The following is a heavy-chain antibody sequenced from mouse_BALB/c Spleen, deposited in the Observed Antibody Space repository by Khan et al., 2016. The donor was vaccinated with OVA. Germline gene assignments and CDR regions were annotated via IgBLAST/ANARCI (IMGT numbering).Heavy chain of an antibody. D-gene: IGHD1-2*01. V-gene: IGHV1-77*01. CDR3: ARRNYFGYTFAY. J-gene: IGHJ3*01. Sequence: QVQLQQSGAELARPGASGKLSCKASGYTFTDYYINWVKQRTGQGLEWIGEISPGSGDTYYNERFKGKDTLTADKSSSTAYMQLSSLTSEASAVEYCARRNYFGYTFAYWGQGTLVTVSA. CDR1: GYTFTDYY. CDR2: ISPGSGDT.